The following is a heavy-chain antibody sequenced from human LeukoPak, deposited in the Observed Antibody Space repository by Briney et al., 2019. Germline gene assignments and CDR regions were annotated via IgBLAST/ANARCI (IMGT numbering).Heavy chain of an antibody. CDR2: ISSSGTYI. V-gene: IGHV3-21*01. CDR3: ARDPGR. D-gene: IGHD7-27*01. J-gene: IGHJ4*02. Sequence: PGGSLRLSCAAPGFTFSSYSMDWVRQAPGQGLEWVSSISSSGTYIYYADSVKGRFTLSRDNTKNSLYLQMNSLRAEDTAVYYCARDPGRWGQGTLVTVSS. CDR1: GFTFSSYS.